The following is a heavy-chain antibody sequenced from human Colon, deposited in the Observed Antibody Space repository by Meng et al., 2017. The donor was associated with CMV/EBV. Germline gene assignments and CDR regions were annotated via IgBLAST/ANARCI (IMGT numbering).Heavy chain of an antibody. V-gene: IGHV3-30*02. J-gene: IGHJ6*02. Sequence: GESLKISCAASGFTFSSYAMHWVRQAPGKGLEWVAFIRYDGSNKYYADSVKGRFTISRDNSKNTLYLQMNSLRAEDTAVYYCAKQGSSSSGRGYYYYGMDVWGQGTTVTVSS. CDR2: IRYDGSNK. CDR1: GFTFSSYA. D-gene: IGHD6-6*01. CDR3: AKQGSSSSGRGYYYYGMDV.